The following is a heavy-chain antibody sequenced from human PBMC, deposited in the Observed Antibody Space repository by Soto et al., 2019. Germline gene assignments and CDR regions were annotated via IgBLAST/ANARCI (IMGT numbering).Heavy chain of an antibody. D-gene: IGHD3-3*01. Sequence: SVKVSCKASGGTFSSYTISWVRQAPGQGLEWMGRIIPILGIANYAQKFQGRVTITADKSTSTAYMELSSLRSEDTAVYYCARGSGDDFWSGYYFDYWGQGTPVTVSS. V-gene: IGHV1-69*02. CDR1: GGTFSSYT. CDR3: ARGSGDDFWSGYYFDY. J-gene: IGHJ4*02. CDR2: IIPILGIA.